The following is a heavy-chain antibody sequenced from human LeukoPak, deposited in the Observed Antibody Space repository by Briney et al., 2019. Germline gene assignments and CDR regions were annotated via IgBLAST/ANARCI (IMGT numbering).Heavy chain of an antibody. CDR3: ARDVVPAAIVNWFDP. Sequence: GASAKVSCKASGGTFSSYAISWVRQAPGQGLEWMGGIIPIFGTANYAQKFRGRVTITADESTSTAYMELSSLRSEDTAVYYCARDVVPAAIVNWFDPWGQGTLVTVSS. CDR1: GGTFSSYA. V-gene: IGHV1-69*13. J-gene: IGHJ5*02. CDR2: IIPIFGTA. D-gene: IGHD2-2*01.